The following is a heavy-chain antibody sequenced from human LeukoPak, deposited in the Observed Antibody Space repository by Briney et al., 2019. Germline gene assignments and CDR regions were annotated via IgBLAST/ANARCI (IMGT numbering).Heavy chain of an antibody. CDR1: GFTFSSYW. V-gene: IGHV3-7*01. D-gene: IGHD1-14*01. J-gene: IGHJ4*02. CDR3: AREGLIPRRGMTYYFDY. Sequence: PGGPLRLSCAASGFTFSSYWMSWVRQAPGKGLEWVANIKQDGSEKYYVDSVKGRFTISRDNAKNSLYLQMNSLRAEDTAVYYCAREGLIPRRGMTYYFDYWGQGTLVTVSP. CDR2: IKQDGSEK.